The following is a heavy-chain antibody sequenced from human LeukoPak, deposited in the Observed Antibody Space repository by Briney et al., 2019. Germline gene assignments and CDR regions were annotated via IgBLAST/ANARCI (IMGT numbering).Heavy chain of an antibody. Sequence: ASVKVSCKVSGYTLTELSMHWVRQAPGKGLEWMGGFDPEDGETIYAQKFQGGVAMTGDTSTDTAYMELSSLRSEDTAVYYCASMVRGVIIALNYWGQGTLVTVSS. CDR3: ASMVRGVIIALNY. CDR1: GYTLTELS. D-gene: IGHD3-10*01. V-gene: IGHV1-24*01. CDR2: FDPEDGET. J-gene: IGHJ4*02.